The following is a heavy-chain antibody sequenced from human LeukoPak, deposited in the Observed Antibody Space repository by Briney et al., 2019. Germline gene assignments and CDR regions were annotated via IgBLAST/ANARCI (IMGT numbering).Heavy chain of an antibody. J-gene: IGHJ4*02. V-gene: IGHV3-72*01. CDR2: IRNKANSYIT. CDR1: GFIFSGHY. Sequence: GGSLRLSCAASGFIFSGHYMDCVRQAPGKGLEWVGRIRNKANSYITEYAASVKGRFTISRDDSKNSLYLQMNSLKSEDTAVYYCALMWYWGQGTLVTVSS. D-gene: IGHD2-21*01. CDR3: ALMWY.